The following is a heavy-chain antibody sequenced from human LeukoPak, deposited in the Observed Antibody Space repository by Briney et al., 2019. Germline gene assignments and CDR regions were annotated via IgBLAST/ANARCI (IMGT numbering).Heavy chain of an antibody. V-gene: IGHV4-39*07. D-gene: IGHD6-13*01. CDR3: AREEGEQLVSGGYYFDY. J-gene: IGHJ4*02. Sequence: NPSETLSLTCTVSGGSISSNSYYWGWIRQPPGKGLEWIGSIYYSGSTYYNPSLKSRVTISVDTSKNQFSLKLSSVTAADTAVYYCAREEGEQLVSGGYYFDYWGQGTLVTVSS. CDR2: IYYSGST. CDR1: GGSISSNSYY.